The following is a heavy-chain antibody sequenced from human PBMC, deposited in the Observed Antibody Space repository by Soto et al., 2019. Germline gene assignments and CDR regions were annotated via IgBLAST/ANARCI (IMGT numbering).Heavy chain of an antibody. CDR1: GYTLNTYY. J-gene: IGHJ4*02. V-gene: IGHV1-46*02. CDR2: IHPSGGGS. CDR3: AHKGPEDWPLDY. D-gene: IGHD3-9*01. Sequence: ASVKVSCKPSGYTLNTYYLHWVRQAPGQGLEWMGIIHPSGGGSTYSPSLRSRLTITKDTSKNQVVLTMTNMDPMDTGTYYCAHKGPEDWPLDYWGQGTLVTVSS.